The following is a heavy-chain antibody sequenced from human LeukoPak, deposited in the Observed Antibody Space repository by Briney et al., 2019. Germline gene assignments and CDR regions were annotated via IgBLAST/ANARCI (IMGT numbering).Heavy chain of an antibody. CDR2: INHSGST. CDR3: ASLTYCSSTSCYVFSDY. CDR1: GGSFSGYY. D-gene: IGHD2-2*01. Sequence: SETLSLTCAVYGGSFSGYYWSWIRQPPGKGLEWIGVINHSGSTNYNPSLKSRVTISVDTSKNQFSLKLSSVTAADTAVYYCASLTYCSSTSCYVFSDYWGQGTLVTVSS. J-gene: IGHJ4*02. V-gene: IGHV4-34*01.